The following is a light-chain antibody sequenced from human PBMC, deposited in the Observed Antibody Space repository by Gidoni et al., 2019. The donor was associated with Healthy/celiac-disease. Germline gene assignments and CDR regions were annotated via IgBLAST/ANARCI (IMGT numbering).Light chain of an antibody. J-gene: IGKJ2*01. CDR1: QSISSW. CDR2: KAS. V-gene: IGKV1-5*03. Sequence: DIQMTQSPSTLSASVGDRVTITCRASQSISSWLAWYQRKPGKTPKLLIYKASSLESGVPSRFSGSVSGTEFTRTISSLQPDDFATYYCQQYNGYPYTFGQGTKLEIK. CDR3: QQYNGYPYT.